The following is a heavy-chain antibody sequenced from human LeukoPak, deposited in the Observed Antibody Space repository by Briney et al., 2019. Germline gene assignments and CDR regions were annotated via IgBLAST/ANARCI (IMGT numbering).Heavy chain of an antibody. CDR2: INYNSGSI. Sequence: GGSLRLSCEASGFTFSSYSMNWVRQAPGKGLEWVSSINYNSGSIDYADSVKGRFTISRDNAKSSLYLQMNSLRAEDTALYYCAKGSRIGRWLPLDYWGQGTLVTASS. J-gene: IGHJ4*02. CDR1: GFTFSSYS. V-gene: IGHV3-9*01. D-gene: IGHD5-24*01. CDR3: AKGSRIGRWLPLDY.